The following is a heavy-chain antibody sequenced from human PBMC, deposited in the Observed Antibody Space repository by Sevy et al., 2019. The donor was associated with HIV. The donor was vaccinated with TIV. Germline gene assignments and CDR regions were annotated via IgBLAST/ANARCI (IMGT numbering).Heavy chain of an antibody. CDR3: ARDARGYDYDNGMDV. CDR1: GGTIVSSGHY. CDR2: IYYNGHT. J-gene: IGHJ6*02. V-gene: IGHV4-39*02. D-gene: IGHD5-12*01. Sequence: SETLSLTCSISGGTIVSSGHYWGWIRQTPGKGLEWIGSIYYNGHTFYTPSLKSRLTISIDTSKNQFSLTLSSVTVADTAVYYCARDARGYDYDNGMDVWGQGTMVTVSS.